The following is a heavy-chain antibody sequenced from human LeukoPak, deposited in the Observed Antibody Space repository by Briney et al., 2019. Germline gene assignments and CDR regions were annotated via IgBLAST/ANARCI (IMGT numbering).Heavy chain of an antibody. CDR3: ARSRISRLDY. D-gene: IGHD2/OR15-2a*01. Sequence: SETLSLTCAVYGGSFSGYYWSWIRQPQGKGLEWIGVINHSGSTNYNPSLKSRVTISVDTSKNQFSLKLSSVTAADTAVYYCARSRISRLDYWGQGTLVTVSS. V-gene: IGHV4-34*01. CDR1: GGSFSGYY. CDR2: INHSGST. J-gene: IGHJ4*02.